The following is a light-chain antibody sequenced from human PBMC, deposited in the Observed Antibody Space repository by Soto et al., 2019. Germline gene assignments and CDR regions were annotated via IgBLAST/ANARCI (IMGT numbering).Light chain of an antibody. Sequence: QSALAQPASVSGSPGQSITISCTGTSSVVGGYNYVSWYQQHPGKAPKLMIYDVSNRPSGVSNRFSGSKSGNTASLTISGLQAEDEADYYCSSYTSSKGYVFGTGTKVTVL. CDR2: DVS. J-gene: IGLJ1*01. CDR3: SSYTSSKGYV. V-gene: IGLV2-14*01. CDR1: SSVVGGYNY.